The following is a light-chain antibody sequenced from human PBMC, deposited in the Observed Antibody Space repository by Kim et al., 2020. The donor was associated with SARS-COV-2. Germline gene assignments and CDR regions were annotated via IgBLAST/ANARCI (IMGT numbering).Light chain of an antibody. V-gene: IGLV1-44*01. CDR2: SNN. J-gene: IGLJ2*01. CDR1: RPNIGSNT. Sequence: GQRDTIACSGSRPNIGSNTVNWYQQLPGTAPKLLIYSNNQRPSGVPDRFSGSKSGTSASLAISGLQSEDEADYYCAAWDDSLNGVVFGGGTQLTVL. CDR3: AAWDDSLNGVV.